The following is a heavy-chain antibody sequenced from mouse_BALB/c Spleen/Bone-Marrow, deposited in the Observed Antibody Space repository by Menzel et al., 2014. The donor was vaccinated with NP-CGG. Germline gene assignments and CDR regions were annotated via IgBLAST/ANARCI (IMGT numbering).Heavy chain of an antibody. Sequence: QVQLKESGPELVKPGASVKISCKASGYAFSSSWMNWVKQRPGQGLEWIGRIYPGDGDTNYNGKFKGKATLTADKSSSTAYMQLSSLTSVDSAVYFCARDYGSSYGGVDYRGQGTTLTVSS. J-gene: IGHJ2*01. CDR3: ARDYGSSYGGVDY. D-gene: IGHD1-1*01. CDR1: GYAFSSSW. V-gene: IGHV1-82*01. CDR2: IYPGDGDT.